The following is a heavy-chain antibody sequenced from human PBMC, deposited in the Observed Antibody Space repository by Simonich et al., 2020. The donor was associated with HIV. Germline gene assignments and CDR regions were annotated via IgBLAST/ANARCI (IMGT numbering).Heavy chain of an antibody. CDR2: INHYGSGK. J-gene: IGHJ4*02. CDR1: GFTFCDYW. CDR3: ARGWDGISSSLDDY. D-gene: IGHD6-6*01. Sequence: EVQLVESGGGLVQPGGSLRLSCAASGFTFCDYWMTWCRQAPWKGLEEVGNINHYGSGKYYVDSVKGRFTISRDNAKNSLYLQMNSLRVEDTAVYYCARGWDGISSSLDDYWGQGTLVTVSS. V-gene: IGHV3-7*01.